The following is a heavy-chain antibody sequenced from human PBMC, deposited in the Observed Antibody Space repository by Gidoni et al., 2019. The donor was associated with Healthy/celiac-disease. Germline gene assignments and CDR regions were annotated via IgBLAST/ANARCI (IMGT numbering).Heavy chain of an antibody. CDR3: ARGGYSYGSDLEAGAFDI. Sequence: QVQLVQSGAEVKKPGSSVKVSCTASGGTFSSYAIRWVRQAPGQGLEWKGGIIPIFGTSNYAQKFQGRVTITADKSTSTAYMELSSLRSEDTAVYYCARGGYSYGSDLEAGAFDIWGQGTMVTVSS. CDR1: GGTFSSYA. V-gene: IGHV1-69*06. CDR2: IIPIFGTS. D-gene: IGHD5-18*01. J-gene: IGHJ3*02.